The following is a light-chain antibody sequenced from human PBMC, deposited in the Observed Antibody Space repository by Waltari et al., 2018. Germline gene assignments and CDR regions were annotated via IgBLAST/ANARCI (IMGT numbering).Light chain of an antibody. V-gene: IGKV6-21*01. CDR1: QNIGSR. Sequence: EIVLTQSPDFQSVTPKEKVTSTCRASQNIGSRLHWYQQKSDQSPKVLIKYASQSFSGVPSRFSGSGSGTDFTLTINGLEAEDAATYYCHHSYDLPYTFGQGTKLEIK. CDR3: HHSYDLPYT. J-gene: IGKJ2*01. CDR2: YAS.